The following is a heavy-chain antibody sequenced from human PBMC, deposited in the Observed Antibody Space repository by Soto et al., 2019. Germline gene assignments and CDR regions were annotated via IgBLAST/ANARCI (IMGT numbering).Heavy chain of an antibody. D-gene: IGHD3-3*01. V-gene: IGHV3-23*01. CDR3: AQGLGQHYKYDIDV. CDR2: VSDGGST. CDR1: GFTFGSYF. Sequence: EVQLLESGGGLVQPGGSLRLSCAASGFTFGSYFMRWVRQTPGQGLEFVSTVSDGGSTYYADSVKGRFTVSRDNSKNMVYLQMNSLRAEDTALYACAQGLGQHYKYDIDVWGRGTTVTVSS. J-gene: IGHJ6*02.